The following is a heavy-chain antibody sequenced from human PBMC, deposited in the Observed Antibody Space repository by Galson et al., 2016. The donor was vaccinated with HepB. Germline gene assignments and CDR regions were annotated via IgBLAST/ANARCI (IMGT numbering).Heavy chain of an antibody. Sequence: SLRLSCAASGFTLSRNGMHWVRQAPGKGLEWVAVISYDGNKKYYADSVKGRFTISRDNSKNTLYLQMNSLRAEDTAVYYCAKDANCGGDCYLYYFDYWGQGILVTVSS. CDR2: ISYDGNKK. CDR3: AKDANCGGDCYLYYFDY. J-gene: IGHJ4*02. CDR1: GFTLSRNG. D-gene: IGHD2-21*02. V-gene: IGHV3-30*18.